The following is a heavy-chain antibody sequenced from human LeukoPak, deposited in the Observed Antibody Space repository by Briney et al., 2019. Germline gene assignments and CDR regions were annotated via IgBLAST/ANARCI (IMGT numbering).Heavy chain of an antibody. D-gene: IGHD3-10*01. V-gene: IGHV2-5*01. Sequence: SGPTLVKPTQTLTLTCTFSGFSLSTSGVGVGWIRQPPGKALEWLALIYWNDDKRYSPSLKSRLTITKDTSKNQVVLTMTNMVPVDTATYYCAHSITMVRGVRLFDYWGQGTLVTVSS. CDR1: GFSLSTSGVG. J-gene: IGHJ4*02. CDR2: IYWNDDK. CDR3: AHSITMVRGVRLFDY.